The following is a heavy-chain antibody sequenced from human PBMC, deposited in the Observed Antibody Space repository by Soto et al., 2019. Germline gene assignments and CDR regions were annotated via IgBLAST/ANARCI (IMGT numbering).Heavy chain of an antibody. D-gene: IGHD2-2*01. CDR1: GGAISSYY. J-gene: IGHJ6*02. V-gene: IGHV4-4*07. CDR2: IYTSGST. CDR3: ARVSVYCSSTSCLTPIDYYYGMDV. Sequence: SETLSLTCTVSGGAISSYYWSWIRQPAGKGLEWIRRIYTSGSTNYNPSLKSRVTMSVDTSKNQFSLKLSSVTAADTAVYYCARVSVYCSSTSCLTPIDYYYGMDVWGQGTTVT.